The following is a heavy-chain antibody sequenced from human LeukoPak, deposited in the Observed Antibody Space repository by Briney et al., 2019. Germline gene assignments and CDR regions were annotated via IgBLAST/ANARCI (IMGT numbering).Heavy chain of an antibody. J-gene: IGHJ4*02. CDR1: GDSINSLDL. Sequence: PSGTLSLTCTVSGDSINSLDLWSWVRQPPGKGLEWIGEMYLSGTTHSNPTVKSRVTISIDKSKNQFFLNLSSVTAADTAVYYCAGLVGRYSSGLYYYYFDYWGQGTLVTVSS. D-gene: IGHD3-22*01. CDR2: MYLSGTT. CDR3: AGLVGRYSSGLYYYYFDY. V-gene: IGHV4-4*02.